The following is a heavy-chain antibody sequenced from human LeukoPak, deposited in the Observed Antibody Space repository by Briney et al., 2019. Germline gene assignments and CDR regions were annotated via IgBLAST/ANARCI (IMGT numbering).Heavy chain of an antibody. Sequence: SETLSLTCTVSGYSISSGYYWGWIRQPPGKGLEWIGSIYHSGSTYYNPSLKSRVTISVDTSKNQFSLKLSSVTAADTAVYYCARQGGFGEMEYYYYYMDAWGKGTTVTVSS. CDR1: GYSISSGYY. CDR2: IYHSGST. V-gene: IGHV4-38-2*02. CDR3: ARQGGFGEMEYYYYYMDA. J-gene: IGHJ6*03. D-gene: IGHD3-10*01.